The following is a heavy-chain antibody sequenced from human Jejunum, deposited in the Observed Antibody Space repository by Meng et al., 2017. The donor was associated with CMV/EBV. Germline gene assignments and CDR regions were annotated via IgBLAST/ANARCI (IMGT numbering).Heavy chain of an antibody. D-gene: IGHD3-10*01. CDR1: GNTFDSNT. Sequence: YWKTSGNTFDSNTIAWVRQAPGQELEWLGGIIVIFGTPNYAQNFQGRVTITTDEAASTTYMEMNNLRSEDTAVYFCARGPSYYDIIYWGPGTLVTVSS. V-gene: IGHV1-69*05. CDR2: IIVIFGTP. J-gene: IGHJ4*02. CDR3: ARGPSYYDIIY.